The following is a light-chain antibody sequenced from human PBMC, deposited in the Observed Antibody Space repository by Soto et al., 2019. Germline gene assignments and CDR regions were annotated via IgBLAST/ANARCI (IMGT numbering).Light chain of an antibody. J-gene: IGLJ2*01. Sequence: QSALTQPPSASGTPGQRVTISCSGSSSNIGSNYVYWYQQLPGTAPKLLIYRNNQRPSGVPDRFSGSKSGTSASLAISGLRSEDEAEYYCAAWEDSLIGPVFGGGTKLTVL. V-gene: IGLV1-47*01. CDR1: SSNIGSNY. CDR2: RNN. CDR3: AAWEDSLIGPV.